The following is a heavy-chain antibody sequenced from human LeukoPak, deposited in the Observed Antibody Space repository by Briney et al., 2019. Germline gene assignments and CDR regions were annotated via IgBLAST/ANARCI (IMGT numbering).Heavy chain of an antibody. CDR3: ARQRAYYGSRKVFFDY. D-gene: IGHD3-10*01. J-gene: IGHJ4*02. V-gene: IGHV4-39*01. CDR1: GGSISSSSYY. CDR2: INHSGST. Sequence: SETLSLTCTVSGGSISSSSYYWGWIRQPPGKGLEWIGEINHSGSTNYNPSLKSRVTISVDTSKNQFSLKLSSVTAADTAVYYCARQRAYYGSRKVFFDYWGQGTLVTVSS.